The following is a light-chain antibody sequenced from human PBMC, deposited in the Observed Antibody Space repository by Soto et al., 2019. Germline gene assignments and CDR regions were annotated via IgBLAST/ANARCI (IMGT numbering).Light chain of an antibody. CDR2: LGS. V-gene: IGKV2-28*01. Sequence: ISRTVNPVEPGAIFCRSSQSLLYSNGYNYLDWYLQKPGQSPQLLIYLGSNRASGAPDRFSGSGSGTDFTLKISRVEAEDVGVYYCMHALQIPHTFGGVSK. CDR1: QSLLYSNGYNY. J-gene: IGKJ4*01. CDR3: MHALQIPHT.